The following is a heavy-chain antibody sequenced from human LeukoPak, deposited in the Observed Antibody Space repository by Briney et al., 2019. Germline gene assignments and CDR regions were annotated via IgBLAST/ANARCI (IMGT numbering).Heavy chain of an antibody. CDR2: ISGSGGST. V-gene: IGHV3-23*01. CDR1: GFTFSSYA. Sequence: PGGSLRLSCAASGFTFSSYAMSWVRQAPGKGLEWVSAISGSGGSTYYADSVKGRFTISRDNSKNTLYLQMNSLRAEDTAVYYCAKNHPLATKHPYYFDYWGQGTLVTVSS. J-gene: IGHJ4*02. CDR3: AKNHPLATKHPYYFDY.